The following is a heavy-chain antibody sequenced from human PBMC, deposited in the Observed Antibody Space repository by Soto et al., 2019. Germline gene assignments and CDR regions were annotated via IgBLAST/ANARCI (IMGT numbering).Heavy chain of an antibody. CDR2: ISAYNGNT. V-gene: IGHV1-18*01. J-gene: IGHJ5*02. Sequence: LVKGSCKGSVYGISIYLGSCGRHAPGQGLEWMGWISAYNGNTNYAQKLQGRVTMTTDTSTSTAYMELRSLRSDDTAVYYCARDSRGSDRGFDPWGQGTLVTVSP. D-gene: IGHD3-16*01. CDR3: ARDSRGSDRGFDP. CDR1: VYGISIYL.